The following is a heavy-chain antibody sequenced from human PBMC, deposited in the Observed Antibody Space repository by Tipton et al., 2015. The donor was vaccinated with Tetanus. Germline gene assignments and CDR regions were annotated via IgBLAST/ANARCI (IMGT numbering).Heavy chain of an antibody. CDR2: IFPSDSDT. J-gene: IGHJ5*01. CDR1: GYIFTNYW. Sequence: QLVQSGAEVKKPGESLKISCRGSGYIFTNYWIGWVRQTPGKGLEWMGIIFPSDSDTRYSPTFRGQVTISVDKSINTAYLQWSSLVASATSVYYCARHGSRGARQNRFDSWGQGTLVTVSS. D-gene: IGHD6-6*01. V-gene: IGHV5-51*01. CDR3: ARHGSRGARQNRFDS.